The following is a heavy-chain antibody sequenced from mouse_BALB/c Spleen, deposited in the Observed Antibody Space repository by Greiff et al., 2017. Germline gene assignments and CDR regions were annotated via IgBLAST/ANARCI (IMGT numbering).Heavy chain of an antibody. V-gene: IGHV1-12*01. CDR1: GYTFTSYN. D-gene: IGHD2-4*01. J-gene: IGHJ3*01. Sequence: QPGAELVKPGASVKMSCKASGYTFTSYNMHWVKQTPGQGLEWIGAIYPGNGDTSYNQKFKGKATLTADKSSSTAYMQLSSLTSEDSAVYYCARIDYDGFAYWGQGTLVTVSA. CDR3: ARIDYDGFAY. CDR2: IYPGNGDT.